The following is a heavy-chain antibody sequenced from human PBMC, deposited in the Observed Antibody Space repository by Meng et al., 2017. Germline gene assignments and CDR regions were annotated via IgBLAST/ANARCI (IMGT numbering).Heavy chain of an antibody. D-gene: IGHD6-19*01. Sequence: GGSLRLSCAACGFTFSSYDMHWVRQATGKGLEWVSAIGTAGDTYYPGSVKGQFTISRDNAKNSLYLQMNSLRAEDTAVYYCARCSSGWYDDAFDIWGQGTMVTVSS. CDR3: ARCSSGWYDDAFDI. J-gene: IGHJ3*02. CDR2: IGTAGDT. CDR1: GFTFSSYD. V-gene: IGHV3-13*03.